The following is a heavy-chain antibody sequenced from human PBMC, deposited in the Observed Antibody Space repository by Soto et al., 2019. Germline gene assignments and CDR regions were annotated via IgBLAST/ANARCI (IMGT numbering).Heavy chain of an antibody. CDR1: GFTFSSYS. CDR2: ISSSSSYI. J-gene: IGHJ6*02. CDR3: ARDWPPEDYNYYYYGMDV. Sequence: KPGGSLRLSCAASGFTFSSYSMNWVRQAPGKGLEWVSSISSSSSYIYYADSVKGRFTISRDNAKNSLYLQMNSLRAEDTAVYYCARDWPPEDYNYYYYGMDVWGQGTTVTVSS. V-gene: IGHV3-21*01. D-gene: IGHD4-4*01.